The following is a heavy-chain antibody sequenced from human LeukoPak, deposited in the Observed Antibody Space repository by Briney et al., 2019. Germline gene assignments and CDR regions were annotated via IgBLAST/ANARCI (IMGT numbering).Heavy chain of an antibody. Sequence: GGSLRLSCVASGFTFSSYGMNWVRQAPGKGLEWVSAISGSDDSTYYADSVKGRFTISRDNAKNTLYLQMNSLRAEDTAVYYCAKSRSPGFDYWGQGTLVTVSS. CDR1: GFTFSSYG. CDR2: ISGSDDST. CDR3: AKSRSPGFDY. D-gene: IGHD1-14*01. J-gene: IGHJ4*02. V-gene: IGHV3-23*01.